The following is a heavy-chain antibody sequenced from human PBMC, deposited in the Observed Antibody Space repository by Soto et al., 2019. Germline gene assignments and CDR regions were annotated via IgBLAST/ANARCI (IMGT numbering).Heavy chain of an antibody. CDR3: ARVSRTLADHFDY. Sequence: GGSLRLSCAASGFSVSCSYIYWVRQAPGKGLEWVSVMYSGGSTDYADSVKGRFTISSDKSKNTLYLQMNSLRVEDTAVYYCARVSRTLADHFDYWGQGTLVTVSS. CDR2: MYSGGST. J-gene: IGHJ4*02. D-gene: IGHD3-16*01. V-gene: IGHV3-53*01. CDR1: GFSVSCSY.